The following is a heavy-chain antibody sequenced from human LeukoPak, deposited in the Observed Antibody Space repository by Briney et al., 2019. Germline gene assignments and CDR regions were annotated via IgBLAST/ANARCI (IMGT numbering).Heavy chain of an antibody. CDR2: IYSGGST. D-gene: IGHD4-17*01. V-gene: IGHV3-53*01. Sequence: PGGSLRLSCAASGFTFSSYTMNWVRQAPGKGLEWVSVIYSGGSTYYADSVKGRFTISRDNSKNTLYLQMNSLRTEDTAVYYCAAPWGYGDYEDYWGQGTLVTVSS. CDR1: GFTFSSYT. CDR3: AAPWGYGDYEDY. J-gene: IGHJ4*02.